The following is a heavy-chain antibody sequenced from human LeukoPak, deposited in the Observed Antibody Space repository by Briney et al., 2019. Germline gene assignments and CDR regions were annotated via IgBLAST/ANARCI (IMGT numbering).Heavy chain of an antibody. Sequence: ASVKVSCKASGYTFTGYYIHWVRQAPGQGLEWMGWINPNSGGTNYAQKFQGRVTMTRDTSISTAYMEVSRLRSDDTAMYYCARDRNSGSSLDIWGQGTMLTVSS. J-gene: IGHJ3*02. CDR3: ARDRNSGSSLDI. CDR1: GYTFTGYY. CDR2: INPNSGGT. D-gene: IGHD6-6*01. V-gene: IGHV1-2*02.